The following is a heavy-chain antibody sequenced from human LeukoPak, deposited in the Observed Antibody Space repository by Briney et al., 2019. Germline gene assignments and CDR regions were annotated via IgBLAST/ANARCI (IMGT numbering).Heavy chain of an antibody. CDR2: TYHSGST. D-gene: IGHD4-17*01. V-gene: IGHV4-38-2*01. Sequence: SETLSLTCAVSGYSISSGYYWGWIRQPPGKGLDWIGRTYHSGSTYYNPSLKSRVTISVDTSKNQFSLKLSSVTAADTAVYYCARVTSDYGDYVGPQDFDYWGQGTLVTVSS. CDR3: ARVTSDYGDYVGPQDFDY. J-gene: IGHJ4*02. CDR1: GYSISSGYY.